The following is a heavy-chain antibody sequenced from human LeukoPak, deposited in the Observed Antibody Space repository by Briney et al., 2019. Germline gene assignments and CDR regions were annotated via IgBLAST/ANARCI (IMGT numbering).Heavy chain of an antibody. V-gene: IGHV3-30*18. CDR1: GFTFSSYG. CDR2: ISYDGSNK. Sequence: GGSLRLSCAASGFTFSSYGMHWVRQAPGKGLEWVAVISYDGSNKNYADSVKGRFTISRDNSKNTLYLQMNSLRAEDTAVYYCAKDSKYYDILTGYSHFDYWGQGTLVTVSS. CDR3: AKDSKYYDILTGYSHFDY. J-gene: IGHJ4*02. D-gene: IGHD3-9*01.